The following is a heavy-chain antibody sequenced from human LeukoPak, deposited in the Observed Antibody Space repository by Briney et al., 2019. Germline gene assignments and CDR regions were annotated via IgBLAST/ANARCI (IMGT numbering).Heavy chain of an antibody. D-gene: IGHD2-2*02. V-gene: IGHV4-39*07. CDR2: IYYSGST. J-gene: IGHJ4*02. CDR3: AREYPPDY. CDR1: GGSISSYY. Sequence: SETLSLTCTVSGGSISSYYWGWIRQPPGKGLEWIGSIYYSGSTYYNPSLKSRVTISVDTSKNQFSLKLSSVTAADTAVYYCAREYPPDYWGQGTLATVSS.